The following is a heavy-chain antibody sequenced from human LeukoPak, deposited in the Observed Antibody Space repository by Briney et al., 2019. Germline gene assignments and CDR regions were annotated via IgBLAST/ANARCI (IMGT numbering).Heavy chain of an antibody. V-gene: IGHV4-34*01. Sequence: SETLSLTCAVYGGSFSGYYWSWIRQPPGKGLEWIGEINHSGSTNYNPSLKSRVTISVDTSKNQFSLKLSSVTAADTAVYYCARGVYSIRWYDYWGQGTLVTVSS. CDR1: GGSFSGYY. CDR3: ARGVYSIRWYDY. CDR2: INHSGST. J-gene: IGHJ4*02. D-gene: IGHD4-23*01.